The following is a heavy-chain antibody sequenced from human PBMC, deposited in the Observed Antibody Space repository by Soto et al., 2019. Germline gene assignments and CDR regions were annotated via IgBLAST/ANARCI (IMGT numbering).Heavy chain of an antibody. CDR2: IYYSGST. J-gene: IGHJ4*02. D-gene: IGHD3-10*01. CDR1: GGSISSYY. Sequence: SETQCLTYTVSGGSISSYYWSWIRQPPGKGLEWIGYIYYSGSTNYNPSLKSRVTISVDTSKNQFSLKLSSVTAADTAVYYCARHGRFGELDFDYWGQGTLVTVSS. CDR3: ARHGRFGELDFDY. V-gene: IGHV4-59*08.